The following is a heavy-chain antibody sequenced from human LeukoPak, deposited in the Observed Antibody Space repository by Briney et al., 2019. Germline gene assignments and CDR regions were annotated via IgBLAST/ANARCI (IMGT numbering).Heavy chain of an antibody. V-gene: IGHV4-61*02. CDR2: IYTSGST. CDR3: ARVSNDSGDAFDI. J-gene: IGHJ3*02. CDR1: GGSISSGSYY. D-gene: IGHD4-17*01. Sequence: KPSETLSLTCTVSGGSISSGSYYWSWIRQPAGKGLERIGRIYTSGSTNYNPSLKSRVTISVDTSKNRFSLKLSSVTAADTAVYYCARVSNDSGDAFDIWGQGTMVTVSS.